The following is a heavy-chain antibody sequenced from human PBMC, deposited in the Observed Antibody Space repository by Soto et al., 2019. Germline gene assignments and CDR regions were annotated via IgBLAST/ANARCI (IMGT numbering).Heavy chain of an antibody. CDR2: VNHFGTT. Sequence: QVQFQHWGAGLLKPSETVSLTCAVNGGAFSDYHWTWIRQAPGNGLEWIGEVNHFGTTKYNPCLQCPVTISVDTSKNLFPLNLTSVTAADTALYYCARGCGPTRRSHPYFDHWGQGALVSVSS. CDR3: ARGCGPTRRSHPYFDH. D-gene: IGHD2-2*01. CDR1: GGAFSDYH. J-gene: IGHJ4*02. V-gene: IGHV4-34*02.